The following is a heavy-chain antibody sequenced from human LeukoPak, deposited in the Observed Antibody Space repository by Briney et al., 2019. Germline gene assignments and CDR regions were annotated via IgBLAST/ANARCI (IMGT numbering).Heavy chain of an antibody. CDR1: GFTFSSYW. CDR2: INSDGSST. D-gene: IGHD6-13*01. CDR3: ARVRPGGYSSSWYLDY. V-gene: IGHV3-74*01. Sequence: GGSLRLSCAASGFTFSSYWMHWVRQAPGKGPVWVSRINSDGSSTSYADSVKGRFTISRDNAKNTLYLQMNSLRAEDTAVYYCARVRPGGYSSSWYLDYWGQGTLVTVSS. J-gene: IGHJ4*02.